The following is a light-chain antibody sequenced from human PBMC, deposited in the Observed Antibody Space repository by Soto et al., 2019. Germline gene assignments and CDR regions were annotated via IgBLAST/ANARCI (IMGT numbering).Light chain of an antibody. CDR2: DVT. V-gene: IGLV2-14*01. Sequence: QSVLAQPASVSDSPGRSITISCTGTSSDVGGSNHVSWYQQHPGKAPKLMIYDVTNRPSGVSNRFSGSKSGSTASLIISGLQAEDEADYYCVSFTSSTTYVFGTGTKVTVL. J-gene: IGLJ1*01. CDR1: SSDVGGSNH. CDR3: VSFTSSTTYV.